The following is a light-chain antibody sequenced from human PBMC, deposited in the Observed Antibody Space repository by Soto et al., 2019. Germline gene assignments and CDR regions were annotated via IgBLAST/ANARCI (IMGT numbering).Light chain of an antibody. CDR2: DAS. CDR3: QQDNNWPPWT. Sequence: EIVMTQSPATLSVSPGERATLSCRASQSVSNNLAWYQQKPGQAPRLLIYDASTRATGIPARFSGSGSGTEFNLTISSLQAEDFAVYYCQQDNNWPPWTFGQGTKVEIK. J-gene: IGKJ1*01. CDR1: QSVSNN. V-gene: IGKV3-15*01.